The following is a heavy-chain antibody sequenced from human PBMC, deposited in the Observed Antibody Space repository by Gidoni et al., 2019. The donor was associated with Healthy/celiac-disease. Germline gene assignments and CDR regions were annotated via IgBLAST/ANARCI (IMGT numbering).Heavy chain of an antibody. Sequence: QVQLVESGGGVVQPGRSLRLSCAASGFTFSSYGMHWVRQAPGKGLEWVAVISYDGSNKYYADSVKGRFTISRDNSKNTLYLQMNSLRAEDTAVYYCAKERDIVVVVAGKAFDYWGQGTLVTVSS. CDR2: ISYDGSNK. D-gene: IGHD2-15*01. CDR3: AKERDIVVVVAGKAFDY. V-gene: IGHV3-30*18. J-gene: IGHJ4*02. CDR1: GFTFSSYG.